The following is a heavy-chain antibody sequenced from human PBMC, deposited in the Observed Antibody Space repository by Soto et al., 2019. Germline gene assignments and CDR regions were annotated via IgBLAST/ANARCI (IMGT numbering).Heavy chain of an antibody. CDR1: GYSFSNYW. D-gene: IGHD2-8*01. Sequence: GEAVKISCKGSGYSFSNYWIGWVRQMPGKGQEWIGIINPSDSDTRYNPSFQGQVAMSADKSISTAYLQWSSLKASDTAMYYCARLIGYCSNGVCYTNPNWFDPWAQGTQVTVSS. CDR2: INPSDSDT. J-gene: IGHJ5*02. CDR3: ARLIGYCSNGVCYTNPNWFDP. V-gene: IGHV5-51*01.